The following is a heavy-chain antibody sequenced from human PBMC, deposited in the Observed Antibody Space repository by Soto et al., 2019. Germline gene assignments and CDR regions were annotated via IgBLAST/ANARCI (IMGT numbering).Heavy chain of an antibody. CDR3: ARQGSY. CDR2: IYFNGNT. Sequence: TLSLTCTGSGGSISDTSYYWGWIRQPPGKGLEWIGTIYFNGNTFYNPSLKSRLTISVDTSKNQISLRLTSVTAADTAVYYCARQGSYWGQGTLVTVSS. V-gene: IGHV4-39*01. J-gene: IGHJ4*02. CDR1: GGSISDTSYY.